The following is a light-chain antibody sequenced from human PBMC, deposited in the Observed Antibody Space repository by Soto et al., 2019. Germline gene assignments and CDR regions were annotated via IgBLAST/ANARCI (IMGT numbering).Light chain of an antibody. J-gene: IGKJ1*01. CDR2: GAS. CDR3: QQRSNWPT. V-gene: IGKV3-11*01. CDR1: QSVSNNY. Sequence: IVLTPSPGPLSLSPGERVTLSCRASQSVSNNYLAWYQQKPGQAPRLLIYGASNRATGIPARFSGSGSGTDFTLTISSLEPEDFAVYYCQQRSNWPTFGQGTKVDIK.